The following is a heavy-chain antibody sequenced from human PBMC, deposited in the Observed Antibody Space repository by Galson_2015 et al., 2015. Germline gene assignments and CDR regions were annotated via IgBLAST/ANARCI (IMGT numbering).Heavy chain of an antibody. CDR1: GFTFSSYG. CDR3: AREWSAAGYFDY. J-gene: IGHJ4*02. D-gene: IGHD6-13*01. V-gene: IGHV3-33*01. Sequence: SLRLSCAASGFTFSSYGMNWVRQAPGKGLEWVAVIWYDGSNKYYADSVKGRFTISRDNSKNSLYLQMNSLRAEDTAVYYCAREWSAAGYFDYWGQGTLVTVSS. CDR2: IWYDGSNK.